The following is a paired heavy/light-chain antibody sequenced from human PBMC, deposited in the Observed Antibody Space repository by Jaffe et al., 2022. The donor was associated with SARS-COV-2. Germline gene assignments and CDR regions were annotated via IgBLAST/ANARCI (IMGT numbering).Light chain of an antibody. CDR1: SSDVGGYNY. J-gene: IGLJ2*01. V-gene: IGLV2-14*01. CDR3: SSYTSGNTLV. CDR2: DVS. Sequence: QSALTQPASVSGSPGQSITISCTGTSSDVGGYNYVSWYQQYPGKAPKLMIYDVSNRPSGVSARFSGSKSGNTASLTISGLQAEDEADYYCSSYTSGNTLVFGGGTKVTVL.
Heavy chain of an antibody. J-gene: IGHJ4*02. CDR1: RFTFSICG. CDR2: MSSDGGSQ. Sequence: QVHLVESGGGVVQPERSLRLSCAASRFTFSICGMHWVRQAPGKGLEWVASMSSDGGSQYYADSVRGRFTVSRDNSKNTVDLQMNSLRAEDTAVYYCAKGRAAFWLTIDHWGQGTLVTVS. CDR3: AKGRAAFWLTIDH. D-gene: IGHD3-3*01. V-gene: IGHV3-30*18.